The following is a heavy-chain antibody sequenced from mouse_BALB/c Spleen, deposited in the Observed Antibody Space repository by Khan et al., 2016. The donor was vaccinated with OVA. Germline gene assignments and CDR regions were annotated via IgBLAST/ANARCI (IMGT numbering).Heavy chain of an antibody. Sequence: VQLKQSGPDLVKPGASVTISCKTSGYSFTGYYIHWVKQSQGKSLEWIGRVNPNNGGTTYNQKFKGQGIVNVEKSTSAAYMELRSLTSEDSAVYYCGRISIITVEGFAYWGQGTLVTVSA. CDR2: VNPNNGGT. D-gene: IGHD1-1*01. J-gene: IGHJ3*01. CDR1: GYSFTGYY. V-gene: IGHV1-18*01. CDR3: GRISIITVEGFAY.